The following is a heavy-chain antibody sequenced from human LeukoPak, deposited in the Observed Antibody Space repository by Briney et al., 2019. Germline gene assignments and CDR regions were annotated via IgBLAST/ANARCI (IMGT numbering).Heavy chain of an antibody. J-gene: IGHJ6*04. D-gene: IGHD1-1*01. V-gene: IGHV4-34*01. CDR3: ARGGGVQLERRYYYGMDV. CDR2: INHSGST. Sequence: SETLSLTCAVYGGSFSGYYWSWIRQPTGKGLEWIGEINHSGSTNYNPSLKSRVTISVDTSKNQFSLKLSSVTAADTAVYYCARGGGVQLERRYYYGMDVWGKGTTVTVSS. CDR1: GGSFSGYY.